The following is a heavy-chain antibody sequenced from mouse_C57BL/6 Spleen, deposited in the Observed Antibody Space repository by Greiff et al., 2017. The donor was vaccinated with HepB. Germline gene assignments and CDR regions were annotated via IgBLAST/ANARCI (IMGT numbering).Heavy chain of an antibody. CDR2: INYDGSST. CDR3: ARDQLRSWYFDV. Sequence: VMLVESEGGLVPPGRSMNLSCTASGFPFRDSSMSCVRQFPAQGLEWFANINYDGSSTYYLASLKSRFISSRDNAKNILYLQMSSLKSEDTATYYCARDQLRSWYFDVWGTGTTVTVSS. J-gene: IGHJ1*03. D-gene: IGHD1-1*01. CDR1: GFPFRDSS. V-gene: IGHV5-16*01.